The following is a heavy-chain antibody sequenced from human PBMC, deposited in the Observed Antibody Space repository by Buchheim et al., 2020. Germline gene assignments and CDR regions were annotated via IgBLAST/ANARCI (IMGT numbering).Heavy chain of an antibody. V-gene: IGHV3-48*01. J-gene: IGHJ4*02. CDR3: AKGDWDY. CDR2: ISYDSVNI. Sequence: EVQLVESGGGLVQPGGSLRLSCAASGFSFNSYSMNWVRQAPGKGLEWVSYISYDSVNIHYAYSVQGRFTISRDNAKNSLYLQMTSLRAEDTAVYYCAKGDWDYWGQRTL. CDR1: GFSFNSYS. D-gene: IGHD1-26*01.